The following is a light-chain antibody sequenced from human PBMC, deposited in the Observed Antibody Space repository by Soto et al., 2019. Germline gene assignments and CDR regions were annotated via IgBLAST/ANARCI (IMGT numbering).Light chain of an antibody. CDR2: GAS. Sequence: EIVLTQSPGTLSLSPGERATLSCRASQSVSSSYLAWYQQKPGQAPRLLIYGASSRATGIPDRFSGSGSGTDFTLTIRRLEPEDFAVYYCQQYGRSLTFGPGTKVDIK. CDR1: QSVSSSY. J-gene: IGKJ3*01. CDR3: QQYGRSLT. V-gene: IGKV3-20*01.